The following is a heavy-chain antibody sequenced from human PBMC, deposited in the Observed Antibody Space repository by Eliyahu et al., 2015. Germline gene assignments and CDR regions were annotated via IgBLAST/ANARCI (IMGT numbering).Heavy chain of an antibody. V-gene: IGHV4-38-2*02. D-gene: IGHD1-26*01. CDR3: ARSFGGSYSFDY. J-gene: IGHJ4*02. CDR1: GYSITSGYX. CDR2: IYYNGDT. Sequence: QVQLQESGPGLVKPSETLSLTCTVSGYSITSGYXWGWIRPPPGKGLEWLGSIYYNGDTYYSSSLKSRVTISKGTSKTQFSLKVTSVTAADTAVYFCARSFGGSYSFDYWGQGTLVTVSS.